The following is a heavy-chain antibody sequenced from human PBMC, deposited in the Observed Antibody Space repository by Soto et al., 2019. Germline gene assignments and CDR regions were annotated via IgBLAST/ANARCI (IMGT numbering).Heavy chain of an antibody. D-gene: IGHD1-26*01. V-gene: IGHV3-30*18. CDR2: ISYDGSKK. CDR1: RFTFSSYY. CDR3: AKAYSGPFDI. Sequence: LXLSCAASRFTFSSYYIHWVRQAPGKGLEWVAVISYDGSKKYYADSVKGQFTISRDNSKNTLYLQMNSLRAEDTAVYYCAKAYSGPFDIWGQGTMVTVSS. J-gene: IGHJ3*02.